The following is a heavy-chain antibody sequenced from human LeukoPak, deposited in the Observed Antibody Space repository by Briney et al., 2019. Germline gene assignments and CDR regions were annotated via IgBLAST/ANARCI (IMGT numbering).Heavy chain of an antibody. Sequence: ASVKVSCKASGYTFTGYYMHWVRQAPGQGLEWMGWINPNSGGTNYAQKFQGWVTMTRDTSISTAYMELSRLRSDDTAVYYCARQSYDILTGYYIGYFQHWGQGTLVTVSS. V-gene: IGHV1-2*04. CDR3: ARQSYDILTGYYIGYFQH. J-gene: IGHJ1*01. CDR2: INPNSGGT. CDR1: GYTFTGYY. D-gene: IGHD3-9*01.